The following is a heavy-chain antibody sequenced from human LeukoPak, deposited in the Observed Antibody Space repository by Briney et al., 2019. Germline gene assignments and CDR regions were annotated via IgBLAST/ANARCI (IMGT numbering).Heavy chain of an antibody. D-gene: IGHD1-26*01. CDR3: ASMGATWGFDY. CDR1: GGSISSTNW. Sequence: SETLSLICGVSGGSISSTNWWTWVRQPPGKGLEWIGEVHLDGRTNYNPSLASRLTMSVDFSENHISLKLTSVTAADTAVYYCASMGATWGFDYWGQGTLVTVSS. V-gene: IGHV4-4*02. J-gene: IGHJ4*02. CDR2: VHLDGRT.